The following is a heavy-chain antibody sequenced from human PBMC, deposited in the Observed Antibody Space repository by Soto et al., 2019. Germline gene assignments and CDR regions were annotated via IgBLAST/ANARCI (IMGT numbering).Heavy chain of an antibody. CDR3: AADLYTDTAMVYYYYYGMDV. CDR1: GFTFTSSA. D-gene: IGHD5-18*01. J-gene: IGHJ6*02. V-gene: IGHV1-58*01. CDR2: IVVGSGNT. Sequence: ASVKVSCKASGFTFTSSAVQWVRQARGQRLEWIGWIVVGSGNTNYAQKFQERVTITRDMSTSTAYMELSSLRSEDTAVYYCAADLYTDTAMVYYYYYGMDVWGQGTTVTV.